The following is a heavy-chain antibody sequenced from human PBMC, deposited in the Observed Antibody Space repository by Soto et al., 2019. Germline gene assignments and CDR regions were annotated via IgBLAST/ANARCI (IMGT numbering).Heavy chain of an antibody. D-gene: IGHD4-17*01. CDR3: AHPRGYGVFDAYDI. CDR2: ISRDGFDI. J-gene: IGHJ3*02. Sequence: GGALRPVRGAPLFPLCTHAMSLVRPGPGKGLEWVSAISRDGFDIYYADSVKGRFTISRDNSKHMLFLQMNSLRTEDTAVYYCAHPRGYGVFDAYDIWGQGAMVTVSS. V-gene: IGHV3-23*01. CDR1: LFPLCTHA.